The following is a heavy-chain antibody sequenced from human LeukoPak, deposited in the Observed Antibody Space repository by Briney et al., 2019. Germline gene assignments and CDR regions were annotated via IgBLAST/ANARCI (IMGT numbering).Heavy chain of an antibody. V-gene: IGHV3-30*02. J-gene: IGHJ4*02. CDR1: GITFSNSA. CDR2: IRYDGSNK. CDR3: AKDKLRGFTFFDY. D-gene: IGHD2-15*01. Sequence: GGSLRLSCVPSGITFSNSALSWVRQAPGKGLEWVAFIRYDGSNKYYADSVKGRFTISRDNSKNTLYLQMNSLRAEDTAVYYCAKDKLRGFTFFDYWGQGTLVTVSS.